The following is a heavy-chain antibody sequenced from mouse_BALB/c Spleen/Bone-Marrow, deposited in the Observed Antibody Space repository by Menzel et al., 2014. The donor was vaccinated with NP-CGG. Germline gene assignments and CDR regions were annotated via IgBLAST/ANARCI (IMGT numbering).Heavy chain of an antibody. CDR2: IHPNSGNT. D-gene: IGHD2-1*01. CDR1: GYTFTSSW. J-gene: IGHJ2*01. CDR3: ARGGYGNYYFDY. V-gene: IGHV1S130*01. Sequence: VQLQESGSVLVRPGASVKLSCKASGYTFTSSWMHWAKQRPGQGLEWIGEIHPNSGNTNYDEKFKGKATLTVDTSSSTAYVDLSSLTSEDSAVYYCARGGYGNYYFDYWGQGPTLTVSS.